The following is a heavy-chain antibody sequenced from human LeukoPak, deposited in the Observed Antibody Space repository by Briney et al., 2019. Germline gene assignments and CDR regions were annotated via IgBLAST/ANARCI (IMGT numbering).Heavy chain of an antibody. CDR2: ISVSGNT. CDR1: GFTLSSYA. D-gene: IGHD2-15*01. Sequence: GGSLRLSCAASGFTLSSYAMSWVRQAPGKGLEWVSAISVSGNTYHADSVKGRFTISRDSSKNALYLQMNSLSAEDAAVYFCAKAPVTSCRGAYCYSFDSWGQGTLVTVSS. J-gene: IGHJ4*02. CDR3: AKAPVTSCRGAYCYSFDS. V-gene: IGHV3-23*01.